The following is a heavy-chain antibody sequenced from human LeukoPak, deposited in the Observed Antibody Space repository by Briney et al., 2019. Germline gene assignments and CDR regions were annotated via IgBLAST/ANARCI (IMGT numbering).Heavy chain of an antibody. CDR1: GASISRGSW. Sequence: SGTLSLTCAVSGASISRGSWWSWVRPPPGKGLEWIGEFSHSGITNFNPSLKSRVTISVDKSRNQFSLNLISVTAADTAVYFCARNGGHNQEHWGQGTLVTVSS. J-gene: IGHJ4*02. CDR2: FSHSGIT. D-gene: IGHD1-1*01. CDR3: ARNGGHNQEH. V-gene: IGHV4-4*02.